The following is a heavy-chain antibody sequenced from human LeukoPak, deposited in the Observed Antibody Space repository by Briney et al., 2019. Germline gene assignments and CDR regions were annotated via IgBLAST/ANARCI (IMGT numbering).Heavy chain of an antibody. V-gene: IGHV3-30*18. CDR1: GFTFSSYW. CDR3: AEGGLWFGNLLVPL. J-gene: IGHJ4*02. D-gene: IGHD3-10*01. CDR2: ISYDGSKK. Sequence: PGGSLRLSCAASGFTFSSYWMHWVRQAPGKGLEWVAVISYDGSKKYYADSVKGRFTISRDNSKNTLYLQMNSLRVEDTAVHYCAEGGLWFGNLLVPLWGQGTLVTVSS.